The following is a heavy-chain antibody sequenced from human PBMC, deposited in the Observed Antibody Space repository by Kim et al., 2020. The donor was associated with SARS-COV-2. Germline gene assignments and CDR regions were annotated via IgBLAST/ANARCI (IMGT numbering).Heavy chain of an antibody. CDR1: GGSISSSSYY. D-gene: IGHD6-13*01. V-gene: IGHV4-39*07. CDR3: ASTTAASAFDY. J-gene: IGHJ4*02. CDR2: IYYSGST. Sequence: SETLSLTCTVSGGSISSSSYYWGWIRQPPGKGLEWIGSIYYSGSTYYNPSLKSRVTISVDTSKNQFSLKLSSVTAADTAVYYCASTTAASAFDYWGQGTLVTVSS.